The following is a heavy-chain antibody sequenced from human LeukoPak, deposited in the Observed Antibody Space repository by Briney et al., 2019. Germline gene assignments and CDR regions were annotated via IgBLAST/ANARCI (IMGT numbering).Heavy chain of an antibody. Sequence: SETLSLTCAVYGGSFSGYYWSWIRQPPGKGLEWIGEINHSGSTNYNPSLKSRVTIPVDTSKNQFSLKLSSVTAEDTAVYYCARDKARDDILTGSLFAFWGRGRLVTVSS. D-gene: IGHD3-9*01. CDR1: GGSFSGYY. CDR2: INHSGST. CDR3: ARDKARDDILTGSLFAF. J-gene: IGHJ4*02. V-gene: IGHV4-34*01.